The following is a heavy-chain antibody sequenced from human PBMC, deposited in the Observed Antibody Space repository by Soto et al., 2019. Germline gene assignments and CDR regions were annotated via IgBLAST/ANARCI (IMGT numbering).Heavy chain of an antibody. CDR3: AHRPRENGSGSYPFFDQ. CDR2: IYWDDDK. D-gene: IGHD3-10*01. Sequence: SGPTLVNPTQTLTLTCTFSGFSLSTSGVGVGWIRQPPGKALEWLALIYWDDDKRYSPYLKNRVTVTKDTSKNQVVLTMTNMDPVDTAKYYCAHRPRENGSGSYPFFDQWGQGTLVTVSS. CDR1: GFSLSTSGVG. V-gene: IGHV2-5*02. J-gene: IGHJ4*02.